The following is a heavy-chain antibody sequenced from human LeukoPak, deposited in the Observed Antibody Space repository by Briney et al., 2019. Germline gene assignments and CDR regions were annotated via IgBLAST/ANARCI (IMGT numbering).Heavy chain of an antibody. CDR3: ATGQNIGRADY. D-gene: IGHD2/OR15-2a*01. J-gene: IGHJ4*02. CDR1: GYSFTSYC. V-gene: IGHV5-10-1*01. Sequence: GESLKISCKGSGYSFTSYCISWVRQMPGKGLEWMGRIDPSDSYTNYSPSFQGHVTISADKAISTAYLQWSSLKASDTAMYYCATGQNIGRADYGGQGTLVTVSS. CDR2: IDPSDSYT.